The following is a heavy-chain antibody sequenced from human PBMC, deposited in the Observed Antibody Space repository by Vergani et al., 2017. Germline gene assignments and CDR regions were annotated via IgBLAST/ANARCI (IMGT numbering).Heavy chain of an antibody. D-gene: IGHD6-6*01. CDR3: ARAGSARPHSNYYYMDV. CDR1: GGTFSSYA. CDR2: IIPIFGTA. Sequence: QVQLVQSGAEVKKPGSSVKVSCKASGGTFSSYAISWVRQAPGQGLEWMGGIIPIFGTATYAQKFQGRVTITTDGATSTAYMELSSLRSEDTAVYYCARAGSARPHSNYYYMDVWGKGTTVTVSS. V-gene: IGHV1-69*01. J-gene: IGHJ6*03.